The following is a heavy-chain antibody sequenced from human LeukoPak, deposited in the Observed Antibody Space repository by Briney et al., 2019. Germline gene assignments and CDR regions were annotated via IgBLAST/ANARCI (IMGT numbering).Heavy chain of an antibody. CDR2: IWYDGSNK. CDR1: GFTFSSYG. CDR3: ARPDTAYGYFDY. J-gene: IGHJ4*02. V-gene: IGHV3-33*03. D-gene: IGHD5-18*01. Sequence: QPGRSLRLSCAASGFTFSSYGMHWVRQAPGKGLEWVAVIWYDGSNKYYADSVKGRFTISRDNAKNSLYLQMNSLRAVDTAVYYCARPDTAYGYFDYWGQGTLVTVSS.